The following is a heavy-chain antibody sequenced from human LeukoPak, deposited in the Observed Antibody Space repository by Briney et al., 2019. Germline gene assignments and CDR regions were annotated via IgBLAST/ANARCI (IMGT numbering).Heavy chain of an antibody. J-gene: IGHJ4*02. CDR3: ARVGLKTTVTTGIDY. CDR1: GFTFSSYS. CDR2: ISSSSSPI. D-gene: IGHD4-11*01. Sequence: GGSLRLSCAASGFTFSSYSMNWVRQAPGKGLEWVSYISSSSSPIYYADSVKGRFTISRDNAKNSLYLQMNSLRAEDTAVYYCARVGLKTTVTTGIDYWGQGTLVTVSS. V-gene: IGHV3-48*04.